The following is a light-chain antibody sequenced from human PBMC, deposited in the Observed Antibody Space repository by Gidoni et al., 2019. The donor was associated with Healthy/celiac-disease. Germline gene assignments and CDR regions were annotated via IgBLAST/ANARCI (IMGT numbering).Light chain of an antibody. J-gene: IGKJ3*01. CDR2: DAS. CDR3: QQRSNWRGT. CDR1: QSVSSY. V-gene: IGKV3-11*01. Sequence: EIVLTQSPATLSLSPGERATLSCRASQSVSSYLAWYQQKPGQAPRLLIYDASNRATGIPARFSGSGSGTDFTLTSSSLEPEDFAVYYGQQRSNWRGTFGPXTKVDIK.